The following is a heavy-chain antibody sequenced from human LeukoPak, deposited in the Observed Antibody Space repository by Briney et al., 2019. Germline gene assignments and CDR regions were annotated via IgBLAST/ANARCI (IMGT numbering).Heavy chain of an antibody. Sequence: GESLKISCKGSGYSFTSYWIGWVRQMPGKGLEWVGVISDDGRSKDYADSVKGRFTISRDNSKDTLYLQMNSLRAEDTAVYYCAKRPSDYGDYVSYFDYWGRGTLVTVSS. CDR2: ISDDGRSK. J-gene: IGHJ4*02. V-gene: IGHV3-30*18. CDR3: AKRPSDYGDYVSYFDY. CDR1: GYSFTSYW. D-gene: IGHD4-17*01.